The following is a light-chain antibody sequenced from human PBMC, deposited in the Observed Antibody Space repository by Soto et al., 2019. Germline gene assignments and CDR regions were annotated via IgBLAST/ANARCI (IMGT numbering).Light chain of an antibody. Sequence: EIVLTQSPATLSLSPGERATLSCRASQSVSSYLAWYQQKPGQAPRLLIYDASNRATGIPARFSGSGSGTDFTLTISSLQPDDFATYYCQQYNISSRTFGQGTKV. V-gene: IGKV3-11*01. CDR3: QQYNISSRT. CDR1: QSVSSY. J-gene: IGKJ1*01. CDR2: DAS.